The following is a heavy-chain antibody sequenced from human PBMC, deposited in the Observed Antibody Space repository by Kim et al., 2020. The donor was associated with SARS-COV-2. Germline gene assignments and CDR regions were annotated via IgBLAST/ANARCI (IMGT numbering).Heavy chain of an antibody. Sequence: SETLSLTCAVYGGSFSAYSWIWIRQAPGKGLEWIGEVNHSGITKYHPSLKSRVTISVDTSKNQFSLKLPSVTAADTAVFYCARGRAGVVPSPILGLEPYYYYYAMDVWGQGTTVTVS. CDR2: VNHSGIT. J-gene: IGHJ6*02. CDR1: GGSFSAYS. CDR3: ARGRAGVVPSPILGLEPYYYYYAMDV. V-gene: IGHV4-34*01. D-gene: IGHD3-3*01.